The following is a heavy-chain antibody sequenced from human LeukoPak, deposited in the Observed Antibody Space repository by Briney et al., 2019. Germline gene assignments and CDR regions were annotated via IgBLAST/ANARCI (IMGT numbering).Heavy chain of an antibody. Sequence: GASVKVSYKASGGTFSSYAISWVRQAPGQGLEWMGRIIPILGIANYAQKFQGRVTITADKSTSTAYMELSSLRSEDTAVYYCARSLRYFDWLAYYYGMDVWGQGTTVTVSS. V-gene: IGHV1-69*04. J-gene: IGHJ6*02. CDR1: GGTFSSYA. D-gene: IGHD3-9*01. CDR3: ARSLRYFDWLAYYYGMDV. CDR2: IIPILGIA.